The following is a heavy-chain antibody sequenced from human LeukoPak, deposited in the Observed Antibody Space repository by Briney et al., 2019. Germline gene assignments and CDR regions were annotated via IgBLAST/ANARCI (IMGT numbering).Heavy chain of an antibody. D-gene: IGHD5-24*01. J-gene: IGHJ4*02. CDR1: GFTFSSYS. V-gene: IGHV3-21*01. Sequence: GGSLRLSCAASGFTFSSYSMNWVRQAPGKGLEWVSSISSSSSCIYYADSVKGRFTISRDNAKNSLYLQMNSLRAEDTAVYYCARSPPRRWLQPYLDYWGQGTLVTVSS. CDR2: ISSSSSCI. CDR3: ARSPPRRWLQPYLDY.